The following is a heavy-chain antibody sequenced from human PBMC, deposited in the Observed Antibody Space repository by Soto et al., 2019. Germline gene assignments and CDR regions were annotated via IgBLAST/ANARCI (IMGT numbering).Heavy chain of an antibody. CDR1: GGSVSSSSYY. V-gene: IGHV4-61*01. J-gene: IGHJ5*02. CDR2: IYNSGST. Sequence: PSETLSLTCTVSGGSVSSSSYYWSWIRQPPGKGLEWIGYIYNSGSTNYNPSLKNRVTISVDTSKNQFSLKLSSVTAADTAVYYCARGVWWFDPWGQGTLVTVSS. CDR3: ARGVWWFDP.